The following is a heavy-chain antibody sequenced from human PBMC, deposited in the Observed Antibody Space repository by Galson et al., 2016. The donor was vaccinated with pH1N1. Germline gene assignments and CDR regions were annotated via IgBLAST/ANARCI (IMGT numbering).Heavy chain of an antibody. J-gene: IGHJ4*02. CDR2: IYTGGST. V-gene: IGHV3-53*01. Sequence: SLRLSCAASGFTVSTNYMSWVRQAPGKGLEWVSLIYTGGSTYYADSVKGRFTISRDNSKNTLYLQMNSLRADGTAVYYCVRGLRGYSFTWGQGTLVTVSS. D-gene: IGHD5-18*01. CDR3: VRGLRGYSFT. CDR1: GFTVSTNY.